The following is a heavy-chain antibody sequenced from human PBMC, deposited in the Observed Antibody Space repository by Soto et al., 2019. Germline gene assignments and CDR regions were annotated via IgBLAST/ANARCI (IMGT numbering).Heavy chain of an antibody. D-gene: IGHD3-3*01. CDR1: GFTFSSFA. Sequence: ESGGGLVQPGGSLRLSCAASGFTFSSFAMSWVRQAPGKGLEWVSSISGTDYSTYYADSVKGRFTISRDNSKNALFLQMNTLRVEDTAVYYCALLNPNDFWSGYSWGQGTLVTVSS. CDR2: ISGTDYST. V-gene: IGHV3-23*01. J-gene: IGHJ4*02. CDR3: ALLNPNDFWSGYS.